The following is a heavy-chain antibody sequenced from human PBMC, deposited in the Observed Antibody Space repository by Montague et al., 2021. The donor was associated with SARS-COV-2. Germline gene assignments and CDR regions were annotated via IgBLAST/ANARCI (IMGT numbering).Heavy chain of an antibody. CDR2: IYYSGST. V-gene: IGHV4-59*01. CDR1: GGTISGSY. Sequence: SETLSLTCTVSGGTISGSYWSWIRQSPEKGLGWIGYIYYSGSTKYNPSLKSRVTISLDTSKNQFFLKLTSVTAADTAVYYCARGFDILNYYYYTMDVWGQGTTVTVSS. D-gene: IGHD3-9*01. CDR3: ARGFDILNYYYYTMDV. J-gene: IGHJ6*02.